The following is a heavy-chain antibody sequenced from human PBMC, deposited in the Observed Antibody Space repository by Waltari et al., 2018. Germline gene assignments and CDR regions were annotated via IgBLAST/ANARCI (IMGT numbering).Heavy chain of an antibody. J-gene: IGHJ4*02. Sequence: QVQLQESGPGLVKPSETLSLTCAVPGYSISSGYYWGWLRQPPGKGLEWIGSIYHSGSTYYNPSLKSRVTISVDTSKNQFSLKLSSVTAADTAVYYCARDLGGYSYGYIGYYFDYWGQGTLVTVSS. CDR3: ARDLGGYSYGYIGYYFDY. CDR1: GYSISSGYY. V-gene: IGHV4-38-2*02. D-gene: IGHD5-18*01. CDR2: IYHSGST.